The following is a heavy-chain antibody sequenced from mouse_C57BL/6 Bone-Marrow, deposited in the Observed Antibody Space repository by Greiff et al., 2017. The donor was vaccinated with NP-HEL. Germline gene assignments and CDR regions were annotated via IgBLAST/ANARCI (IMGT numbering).Heavy chain of an antibody. J-gene: IGHJ2*01. Sequence: EVQVVESGAELVRPGASVKLSCTASGFNIKDDYMHWVKQRPEQGLEWIGWIDPENGDTEYASKFQGKATITADTSSNTAYLQLSSLTSEDTAVYYCTTSGTGFDYWGQGTTLTVSS. CDR2: IDPENGDT. CDR3: TTSGTGFDY. D-gene: IGHD4-1*01. V-gene: IGHV14-4*01. CDR1: GFNIKDDY.